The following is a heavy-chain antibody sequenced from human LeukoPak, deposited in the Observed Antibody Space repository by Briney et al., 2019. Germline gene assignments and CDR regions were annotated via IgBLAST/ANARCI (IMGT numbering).Heavy chain of an antibody. V-gene: IGHV3-30-3*01. J-gene: IGHJ4*02. D-gene: IGHD5-18*01. CDR3: ARVGYSYLYYFDY. CDR1: GFTFSSYA. Sequence: GGSLRLSCAASGFTFSSYAMHWVRQAPGKGLEWVAVISYDGSNKYYADSVKGRFTISRDNFKNTLYLQMNSLRAEDTAVYYCARVGYSYLYYFDYWGQGTLVTVSS. CDR2: ISYDGSNK.